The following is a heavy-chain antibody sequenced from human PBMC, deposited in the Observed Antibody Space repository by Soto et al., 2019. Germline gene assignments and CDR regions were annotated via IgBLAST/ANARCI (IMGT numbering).Heavy chain of an antibody. CDR1: GGSIISSNW. V-gene: IGHV4-4*02. D-gene: IGHD3-10*01. CDR2: IYHSGST. J-gene: IGHJ4*02. Sequence: SETLSLTCAVSGGSIISSNWWSWVRQPPGKGLEWIGEIYHSGSTNYNPSLKSRVTISVDKSKNQFSLKLSSVTAADTAVYYCASDGSGSYYSFEWGQGTLVTVSS. CDR3: ASDGSGSYYSFE.